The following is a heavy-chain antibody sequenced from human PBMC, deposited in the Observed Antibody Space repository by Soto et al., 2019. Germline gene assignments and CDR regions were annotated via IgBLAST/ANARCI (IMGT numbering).Heavy chain of an antibody. V-gene: IGHV3-9*01. J-gene: IGHJ4*02. CDR1: GFTFDDYA. CDR3: AKDTGIVGAHAFDY. CDR2: ISWNSGSI. Sequence: LSLSCAASGFTFDDYAMHWVRQAPGKGLEWVSGISWNSGSIGYADSVKGRFTISRDNAKNSLYLQMNSLRAEDTALYYCAKDTGIVGAHAFDYWGQGTLVTVSS. D-gene: IGHD1-26*01.